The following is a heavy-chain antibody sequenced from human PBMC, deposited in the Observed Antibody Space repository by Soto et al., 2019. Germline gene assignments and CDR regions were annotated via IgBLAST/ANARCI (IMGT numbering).Heavy chain of an antibody. J-gene: IGHJ6*01. CDR2: IFYRGTT. D-gene: IGHD1-1*01. CDR3: ARDLRVEPELDYYGMDV. V-gene: IGHV4-30-4*01. CDR1: GYSISSSDYY. Sequence: QVQLQESGPGLVMPSQTLSLTCTVSGYSISSSDYYWSWIRNTPGQVLEWIGHIFYRGTTYYNQSLKSQLTISVATSQNHFSLSLTSVTAADTSVSYCARDLRVEPELDYYGMDVRGQGNTATVSS.